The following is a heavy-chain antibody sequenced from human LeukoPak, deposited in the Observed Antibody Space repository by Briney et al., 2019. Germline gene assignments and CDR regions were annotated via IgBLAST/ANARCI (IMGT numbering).Heavy chain of an antibody. CDR2: IFPDDSDT. D-gene: IGHD4-11*01. J-gene: IGHJ4*02. CDR3: ALTVATQEGY. V-gene: IGHV5-51*01. Sequence: GEALQISCKGSGYDFSHDWIGWGRRMPGKGVEWRGIIFPDDSDTIYSPSFQGQVTISADKSINTAYLQWSGLKASDTAMYYCALTVATQEGYWGQGTLVTVSS. CDR1: GYDFSHDW.